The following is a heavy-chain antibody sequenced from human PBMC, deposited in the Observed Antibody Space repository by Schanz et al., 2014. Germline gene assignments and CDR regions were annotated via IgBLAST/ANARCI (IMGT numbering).Heavy chain of an antibody. CDR2: IKSDGSST. J-gene: IGHJ5*02. CDR3: ARDVRLDRRGNWFDP. V-gene: IGHV3-74*01. CDR1: GITFSSHS. D-gene: IGHD1-1*01. Sequence: EEQLVESGGGLVQPGGSLRLSCAASGITFSSHSFNWVRQVPGKGLVWVSRIKSDGSSTSYADSVKGRFTISRDNSKNTLYLQMNSLRAEDAAVYYCARDVRLDRRGNWFDPWGQGTLVTASS.